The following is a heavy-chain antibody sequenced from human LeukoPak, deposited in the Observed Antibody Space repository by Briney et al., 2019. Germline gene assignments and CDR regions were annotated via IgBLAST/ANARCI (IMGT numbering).Heavy chain of an antibody. J-gene: IGHJ4*02. Sequence: PGRSLRLSCAASGFTFQDYSMHWIRQAPGKGLEWMTVLSFDGKGKFYADSVKGRFTVSRDTSKSTLFLDMNNVTVEDTAVYYCGAGNPDYWGRGTLVTVYS. CDR2: LSFDGKGK. V-gene: IGHV3-30*01. D-gene: IGHD1-1*01. CDR3: GAGNPDY. CDR1: GFTFQDYS.